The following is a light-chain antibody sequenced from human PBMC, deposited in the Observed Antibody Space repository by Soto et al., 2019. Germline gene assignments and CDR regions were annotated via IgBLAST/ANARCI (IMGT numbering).Light chain of an antibody. Sequence: QSSIRHPAAVSWSPGQAITISCTGTSSDVGGYNYVSWYQQHPGKAPKLMIYEVSNRPSGVSNRFSGSKSGNTASLTISGLQAEEDADHYCSSYTSSSNIVFGTGTKVTVL. CDR2: EVS. CDR3: SSYTSSSNIV. V-gene: IGLV2-14*01. CDR1: SSDVGGYNY. J-gene: IGLJ1*01.